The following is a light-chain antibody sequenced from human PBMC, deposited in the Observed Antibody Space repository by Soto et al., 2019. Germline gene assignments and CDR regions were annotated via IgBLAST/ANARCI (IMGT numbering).Light chain of an antibody. V-gene: IGKV3-20*01. Sequence: EIVLTQSPGTLSLSPGERATLSCRASQSVSSSYLAWYQQKPGQALRLLIYGASSRATGIPDRFSGSGSGTDCTLTISRLEPEDFAVYYCHQYDSSPLTFGGGTKVEIK. CDR3: HQYDSSPLT. CDR2: GAS. CDR1: QSVSSSY. J-gene: IGKJ4*01.